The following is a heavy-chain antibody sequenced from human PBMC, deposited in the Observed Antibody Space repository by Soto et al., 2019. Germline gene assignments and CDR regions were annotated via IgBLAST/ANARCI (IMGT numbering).Heavy chain of an antibody. CDR1: GGTFSSYT. D-gene: IGHD4-17*01. V-gene: IGHV1-69*02. CDR2: IIPILGIA. CDR3: ANHSGYSTGY. Sequence: QVQLVQSGAEVTKHGSSVNVSCKASGGTFSSYTISWVRQAPGQGLEWMGRIIPILGIATYAQKFQARVTMTADKSTSTSYMELSSMTSEATAVYYCANHSGYSTGYWGEGTLVTVSS. J-gene: IGHJ4*02.